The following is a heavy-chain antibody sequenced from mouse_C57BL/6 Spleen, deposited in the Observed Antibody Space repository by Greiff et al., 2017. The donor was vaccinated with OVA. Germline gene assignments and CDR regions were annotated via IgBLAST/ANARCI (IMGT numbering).Heavy chain of an antibody. CDR1: GFTFSDYG. CDR2: ISSGSSTI. J-gene: IGHJ2*01. V-gene: IGHV5-17*01. D-gene: IGHD2-1*01. CDR3: ARTDYGNYLYYFDY. Sequence: EVNLVESGGGLVKPGGSLKLSCAASGFTFSDYGMHWVRQAPEKGLEWVAYISSGSSTIYYADTVKGRFTISRDNAKNTLFLQMTSLRSEDTAMYYCARTDYGNYLYYFDYWGQGTTLTVSS.